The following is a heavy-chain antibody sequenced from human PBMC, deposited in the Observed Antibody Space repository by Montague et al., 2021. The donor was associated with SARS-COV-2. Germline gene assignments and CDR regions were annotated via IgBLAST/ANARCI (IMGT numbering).Heavy chain of an antibody. CDR3: ARGVRGDVMGNIFDR. Sequence: SETLSLTCDVSGGSISSNNWWSWVRQPPGKGLEWLGEIHHSGPTKYNPSLQSRVTISVDKPKNQFSPRLTSVTAADTAVYYCARGVRGDVMGNIFDRWGQGTLVTVSS. J-gene: IGHJ4*02. CDR1: GGSISSNNW. D-gene: IGHD3-10*01. V-gene: IGHV4-4*02. CDR2: IHHSGPT.